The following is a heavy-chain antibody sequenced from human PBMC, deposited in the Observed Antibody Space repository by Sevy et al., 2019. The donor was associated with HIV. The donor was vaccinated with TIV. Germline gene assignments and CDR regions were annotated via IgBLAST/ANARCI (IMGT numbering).Heavy chain of an antibody. CDR1: GFSFSSYA. CDR3: AREGVGGYSYSLDY. Sequence: GGSLRLSCAASGFSFSSYALHWVRQAPGKGLEYVSAISSSGGSTYYADSVKGRFTISRDNSKNTLYLQMGSLRAEDMAVYYWAREGVGGYSYSLDYWGQGTLVTVSS. V-gene: IGHV3-64*02. J-gene: IGHJ4*02. D-gene: IGHD5-18*01. CDR2: ISSSGGST.